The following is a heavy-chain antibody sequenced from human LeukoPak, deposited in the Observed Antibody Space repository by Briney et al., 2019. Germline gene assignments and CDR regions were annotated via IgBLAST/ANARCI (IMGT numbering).Heavy chain of an antibody. Sequence: GSLRLSCAASGFTFSSYAMHWIRQPPGKGLEWIGYIYYSGSTNYNPSLKSRVTISVDTSKNQFSLKLSSVTAADTAVYYCARLPRPGYYYYGMDVWGQGTTVTVSS. CDR2: IYYSGST. J-gene: IGHJ6*02. CDR3: ARLPRPGYYYYGMDV. V-gene: IGHV4-59*08. D-gene: IGHD1-14*01. CDR1: GFTFSSYA.